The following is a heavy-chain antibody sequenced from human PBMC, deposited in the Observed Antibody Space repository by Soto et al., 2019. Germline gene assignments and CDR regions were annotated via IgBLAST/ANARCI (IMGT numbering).Heavy chain of an antibody. D-gene: IGHD3-9*01. CDR1: GFTFSSYG. Sequence: GGSLRLSCTASGFTFSSYGMGWVRQAPGKGLQWVSTIRGDGGQTHYTDSVKGRFSISRDNSKNTGYLQMDSLRAEDAAMYFCARDVGLDSDDFFAYWGQGTQVTVSS. J-gene: IGHJ4*02. CDR2: IRGDGGQT. V-gene: IGHV3-23*01. CDR3: ARDVGLDSDDFFAY.